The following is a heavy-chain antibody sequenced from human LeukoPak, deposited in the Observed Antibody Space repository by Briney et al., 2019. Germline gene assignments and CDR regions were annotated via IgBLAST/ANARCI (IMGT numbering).Heavy chain of an antibody. CDR2: IYYSGST. CDR3: ARQSYYDSSGYYHY. D-gene: IGHD3-22*01. V-gene: IGHV4-39*01. Sequence: PSETLSLTCTVSGGSISSSSYYWGWIRQPPGKGLEWIGSIYYSGSTYYNPSLKSRVTISVDTSKNQLSLKLSSVTAADTAVYYCARQSYYDSSGYYHYWGQGTLVTVSS. J-gene: IGHJ4*02. CDR1: GGSISSSSYY.